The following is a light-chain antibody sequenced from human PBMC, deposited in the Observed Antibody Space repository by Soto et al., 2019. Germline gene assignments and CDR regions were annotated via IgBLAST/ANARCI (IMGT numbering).Light chain of an antibody. J-gene: IGLJ1*01. CDR2: DVS. Sequence: QSALTQPASVSGSPGQSITISCTGTSSDVGGYNYVSWYQQHPGKAPKLMIYDVSNRPSGVSNRFSGSKSGNTASLTISGLQAEDEADYYCSSYISSSTWYVFGTGTKLTVL. V-gene: IGLV2-14*01. CDR3: SSYISSSTWYV. CDR1: SSDVGGYNY.